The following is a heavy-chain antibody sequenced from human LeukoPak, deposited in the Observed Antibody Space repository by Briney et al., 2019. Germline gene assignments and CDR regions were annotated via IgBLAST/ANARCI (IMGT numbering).Heavy chain of an antibody. Sequence: SETLSLTCAVSGGSISSYYWSWVRQPPGKGLEWIGYIYYSGSTNYNPSPKSGGTTSVDKNKKQFSLKLSYVTAAETAVYYSGSSNYNPSLTSRVTISVHTSKNQFSLKLSSVPAADPAVYYCAREGLRYFDWNDAFDIWGQGTMVTVSS. CDR2: IYYSGST. V-gene: IGHV4-59*01. J-gene: IGHJ3*02. D-gene: IGHD3-10*01. CDR3: GSSNYNPSLTSRVTISVHTSKNQFSLKLSSVPAADPAVYYCAREGLRYFDWNDAFDI. CDR1: GGSISSYY.